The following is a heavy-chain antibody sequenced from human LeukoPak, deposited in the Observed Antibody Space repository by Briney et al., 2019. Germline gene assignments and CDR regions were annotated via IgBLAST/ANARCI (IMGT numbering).Heavy chain of an antibody. Sequence: GGSLRLSCAASGFTFSTYSMNWVRQAPGKGLEWVSSISSTSIYIYYADSVRGRFTISRDNAKNSLYLQMNNLRAEDTAVYYCARWDRFHGVWGQGTLVTVSS. CDR2: ISSTSIYI. V-gene: IGHV3-21*01. D-gene: IGHD1-14*01. CDR1: GFTFSTYS. CDR3: ARWDRFHGV. J-gene: IGHJ4*02.